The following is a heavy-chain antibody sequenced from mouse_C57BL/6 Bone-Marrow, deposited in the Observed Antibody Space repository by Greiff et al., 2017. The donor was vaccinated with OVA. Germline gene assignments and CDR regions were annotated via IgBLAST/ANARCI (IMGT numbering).Heavy chain of an antibody. V-gene: IGHV2-5*01. Sequence: VKVVESGPGLVQPSQSLSITCTVSGFSLTSYGVHWVRQSPGKGLEWLGVIWRGGSTDYNAAFMSRLSITKDNSKSQVFFKMHSLQADDTAIYYCAKEEGNCLFDYWGQGTTLTVSS. J-gene: IGHJ2*01. CDR2: IWRGGST. D-gene: IGHD2-1*01. CDR1: GFSLTSYG. CDR3: AKEEGNCLFDY.